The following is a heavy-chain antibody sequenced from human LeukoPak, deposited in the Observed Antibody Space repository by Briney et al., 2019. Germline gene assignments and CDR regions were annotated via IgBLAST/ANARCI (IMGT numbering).Heavy chain of an antibody. CDR2: IYYSGST. V-gene: IGHV4-59*01. CDR3: ARGEGYYDSSGEFDY. Sequence: SETLSLTCTVSGGSISSYYWSWIRQPPGKGLEWIGYIYYSGSTNYNPSLKSRVTISVDTSKNQFSLKLSSVTAADTAVYYRARGEGYYDSSGEFDYWGQGTLVTVSS. CDR1: GGSISSYY. D-gene: IGHD3-22*01. J-gene: IGHJ4*02.